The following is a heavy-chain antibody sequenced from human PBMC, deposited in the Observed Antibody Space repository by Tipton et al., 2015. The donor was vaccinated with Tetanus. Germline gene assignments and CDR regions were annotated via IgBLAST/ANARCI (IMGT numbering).Heavy chain of an antibody. CDR3: AREGAPRAFDI. Sequence: VKPSQTLSLTCSVSGDSISSGGHYWGWIRQHPGKGLEWIGNIHYSGSTFYNPSLKSRVTISVDTSKNQFSLKLNSVTAADTAVYYCAREGAPRAFDIWGQGTMVTVSS. CDR1: GDSISSGGHY. CDR2: IHYSGST. J-gene: IGHJ3*02. V-gene: IGHV4-31*03.